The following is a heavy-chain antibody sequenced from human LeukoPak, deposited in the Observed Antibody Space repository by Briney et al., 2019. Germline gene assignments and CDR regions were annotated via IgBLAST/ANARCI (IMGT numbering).Heavy chain of an antibody. J-gene: IGHJ4*02. CDR2: INPSSGDT. V-gene: IGHV1-2*06. D-gene: IGHD5-18*01. Sequence: VASVKVSCKASGYTFTNYYIHWVRQAPGQGLEWMGRINPSSGDTNYAQKFQGRITMTRDTSITTAYMELSRLRSDDTALYYCARQYSPNYFDYWGQGTLVTVSS. CDR3: ARQYSPNYFDY. CDR1: GYTFTNYY.